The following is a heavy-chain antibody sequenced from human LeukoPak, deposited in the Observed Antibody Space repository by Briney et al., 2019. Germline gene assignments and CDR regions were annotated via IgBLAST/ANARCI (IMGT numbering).Heavy chain of an antibody. CDR2: ISSSSSYI. CDR1: GFMFSTYT. Sequence: PGGSLRLSCAGSGFMFSTYTVNWVRQAPGKGLEWLSSISSSSSYIYYVDSVKGRFTISRDNAKKSVYLQMNSLRAEDTAVYYCARETFCSSMSCPVDYWGQGTLVTVSA. D-gene: IGHD2-2*01. CDR3: ARETFCSSMSCPVDY. J-gene: IGHJ4*02. V-gene: IGHV3-21*01.